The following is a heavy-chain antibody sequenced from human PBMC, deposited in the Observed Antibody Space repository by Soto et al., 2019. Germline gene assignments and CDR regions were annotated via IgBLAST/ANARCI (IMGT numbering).Heavy chain of an antibody. D-gene: IGHD6-19*01. CDR1: GFTFSSYG. V-gene: IGHV3-33*01. Sequence: GGSLRLSCAASGFTFSSYGMHWVRQAPGKGLEWVAVIWYDGSNKYYAASVKGRFTISRDNSKNTLYLQMNSLRAEDTAVYYCARDAGYSSGWYSDFDYWGQGTLVTVSS. CDR3: ARDAGYSSGWYSDFDY. CDR2: IWYDGSNK. J-gene: IGHJ4*02.